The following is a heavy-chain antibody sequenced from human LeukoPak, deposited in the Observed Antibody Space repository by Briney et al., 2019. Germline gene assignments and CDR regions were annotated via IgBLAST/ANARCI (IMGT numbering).Heavy chain of an antibody. CDR3: AKKGAVTATGYFDY. CDR1: GFTVSSNY. Sequence: PGGSLRLSCAASGFTVSSNYMSWVRQAPGKGLEWVSVIYSGGSTYYADSVKGRFTISRDNSKNTLYLQMNNLRAEDTAIYYCAKKGAVTATGYFDYWGQGTLVTVSS. V-gene: IGHV3-53*01. J-gene: IGHJ4*02. CDR2: IYSGGST. D-gene: IGHD2-21*02.